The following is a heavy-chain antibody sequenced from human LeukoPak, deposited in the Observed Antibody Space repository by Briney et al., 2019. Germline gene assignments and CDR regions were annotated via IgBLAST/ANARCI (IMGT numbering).Heavy chain of an antibody. Sequence: PGGSLRLSCAASGFTFRSYAMHWVRQAPGKGLEWVAVISYDGSNKYYADSVKGRFTISRDNSKNTLYLQMNSLRAEDTAVYYCARASFGPAAMPIDYYYGMDVWGQGTTVTVSS. V-gene: IGHV3-30-3*01. CDR1: GFTFRSYA. J-gene: IGHJ6*02. CDR2: ISYDGSNK. CDR3: ARASFGPAAMPIDYYYGMDV. D-gene: IGHD2-2*01.